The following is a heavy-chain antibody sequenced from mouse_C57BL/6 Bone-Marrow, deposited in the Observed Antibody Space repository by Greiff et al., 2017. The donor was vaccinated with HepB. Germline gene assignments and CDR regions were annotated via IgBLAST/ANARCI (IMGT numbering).Heavy chain of an antibody. V-gene: IGHV5-6*01. CDR2: ISSGGSYT. CDR1: GFTFSSYG. J-gene: IGHJ2*01. D-gene: IGHD2-1*01. CDR3: ARQYYGNYFDY. Sequence: EVKVVESGGDLVKPGGSLKLSCAASGFTFSSYGMSWVRQTPDKRLECVATISSGGSYTYYPDSVKGRFTISRDNAKNTLYLQMSSLKSEDTAMYYCARQYYGNYFDYWGQGTTLTVSS.